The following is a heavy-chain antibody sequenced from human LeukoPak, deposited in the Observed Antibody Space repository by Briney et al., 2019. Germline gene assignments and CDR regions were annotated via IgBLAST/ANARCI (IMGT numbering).Heavy chain of an antibody. J-gene: IGHJ4*02. CDR2: ISYDGSNK. CDR1: GFTFSSYA. Sequence: GGSLRLSCAASGFTFSSYAMHWVRQAPGKGLEWGAVISYDGSNKYYADSVKGRFTISRNNSKNTLYLQMNSLRAEDTAVYYCARDPNYYGSGSYYIDYWGQGALVTVSS. CDR3: ARDPNYYGSGSYYIDY. D-gene: IGHD3-10*01. V-gene: IGHV3-30*04.